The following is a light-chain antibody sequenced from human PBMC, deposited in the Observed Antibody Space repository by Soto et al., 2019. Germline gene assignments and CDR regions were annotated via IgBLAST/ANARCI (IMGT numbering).Light chain of an antibody. J-gene: IGLJ2*01. CDR2: EVT. Sequence: QLVLTQPASVSGSPGQSITISCTGSNSDIGDYDYVSWYQQHPDKAPKLIIYEVTNRPSGVSNRFSGSKSGNTASLRISGLQAEDEADYYCSSYTSSNSVLFCGGTELTVL. CDR3: SSYTSSNSVL. CDR1: NSDIGDYDY. V-gene: IGLV2-14*01.